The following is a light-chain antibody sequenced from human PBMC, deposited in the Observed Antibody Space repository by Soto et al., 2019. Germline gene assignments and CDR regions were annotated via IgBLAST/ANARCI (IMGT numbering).Light chain of an antibody. CDR1: QSVGTY. J-gene: IGKJ4*01. CDR2: DSS. Sequence: EIVLTQSPATLSLSPGERATLSCRASQSVGTYFAWYQQKPGQAPRLLIYDSSNRATGIPARLSGSGSGTDFTLTISSLEPEDVAVYYCQQRSDWPSTFGGGTKVEIK. CDR3: QQRSDWPST. V-gene: IGKV3-11*01.